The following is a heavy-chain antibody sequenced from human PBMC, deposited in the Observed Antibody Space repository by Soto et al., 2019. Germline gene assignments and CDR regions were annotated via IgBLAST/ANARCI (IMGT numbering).Heavy chain of an antibody. V-gene: IGHV1-46*01. Sequence: GASVKVSCKTSGYKHTTYCIHWVRQVPGQGLEWMGMIYPSGDPGYAQKFRGRVTMTIDTCTTPAYMELRNLTSEDTAVYFSVRGYCTTSPCSGDFHFWG. CDR3: VRGYCTTSPCSGDFHF. CDR1: GYKHTTYC. D-gene: IGHD2-15*01. CDR2: IYPSGDP. J-gene: IGHJ5*01.